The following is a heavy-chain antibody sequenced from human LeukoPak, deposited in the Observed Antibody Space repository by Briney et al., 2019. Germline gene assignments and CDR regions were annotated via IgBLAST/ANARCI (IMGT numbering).Heavy chain of an antibody. CDR2: INPNSGGT. Sequence: ASVKVSCKASGYTFTGSYMHWVRQAPGQGLEWMGWINPNSGGTNYAQKFQGRVTMTRDTSISTAYMELSRLRSDDTAVYYCARDPGSSSSNYFDYWGQGTLVTVSS. D-gene: IGHD6-13*01. CDR3: ARDPGSSSSNYFDY. CDR1: GYTFTGSY. V-gene: IGHV1-2*02. J-gene: IGHJ4*02.